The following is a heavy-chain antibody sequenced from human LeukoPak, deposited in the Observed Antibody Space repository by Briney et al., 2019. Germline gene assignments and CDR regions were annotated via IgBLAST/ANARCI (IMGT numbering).Heavy chain of an antibody. CDR1: GGSISSYY. Sequence: PSETLSLTCTVSGGSISSYYWSWIRQPPGKGLEWIGYIYYSGSANYNPSLKSRVTISVDTSKNQFSLKLSSVTAADTAVYYCAREEDYYDSSGYYVYGGWFDPWGQGTLVTVSS. CDR2: IYYSGSA. D-gene: IGHD3-22*01. J-gene: IGHJ5*02. V-gene: IGHV4-59*12. CDR3: AREEDYYDSSGYYVYGGWFDP.